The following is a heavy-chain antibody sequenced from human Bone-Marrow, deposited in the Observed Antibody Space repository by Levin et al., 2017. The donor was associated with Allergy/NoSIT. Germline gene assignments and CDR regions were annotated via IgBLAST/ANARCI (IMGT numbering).Heavy chain of an antibody. J-gene: IGHJ5*02. CDR1: GGSISNFY. Sequence: RASETLSLTCTVSGGSISNFYWTWIRQSPEKGLEWIGWFFHGGNSIYNPSLQNRVTISMDSPKKQFSLALTSVTAADTAIYYCARVYLQRATFGVVMPFDPWGPGILVTVSS. D-gene: IGHD3-3*01. CDR3: ARVYLQRATFGVVMPFDP. CDR2: FFHGGNS. V-gene: IGHV4-59*01.